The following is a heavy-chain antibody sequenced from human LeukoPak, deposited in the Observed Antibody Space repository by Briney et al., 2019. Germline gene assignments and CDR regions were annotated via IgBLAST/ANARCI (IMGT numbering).Heavy chain of an antibody. CDR3: ARTRSGCSTTNCYPYDMDV. V-gene: IGHV1-69*13. D-gene: IGHD2-2*01. Sequence: SVKVSCKTSGGTFSSYAVSWVRQAPGQGLEWMGGIIPVFGAANYAQKFQGRVTLTADESTNTAYMDLSGLRSEDTAVYYCARTRSGCSTTNCYPYDMDVWGQGTTVTVS. CDR2: IIPVFGAA. J-gene: IGHJ6*02. CDR1: GGTFSSYA.